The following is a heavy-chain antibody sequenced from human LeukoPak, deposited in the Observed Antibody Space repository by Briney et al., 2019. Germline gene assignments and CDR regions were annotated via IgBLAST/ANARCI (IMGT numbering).Heavy chain of an antibody. CDR1: GYIFSDYH. D-gene: IGHD1-26*01. CDR3: AREESIGRYQFLHDY. CDR2: ISPYNENT. J-gene: IGHJ4*02. Sequence: ASVKVSCKTSGYIFSDYHIHWVRQAPGQGLEWMGWISPYNENTKYLQMLQGRVTLTTDTSTSTAYMELRSLTSDDTAVYYCAREESIGRYQFLHDYWGQGTLVTVSS. V-gene: IGHV1-18*04.